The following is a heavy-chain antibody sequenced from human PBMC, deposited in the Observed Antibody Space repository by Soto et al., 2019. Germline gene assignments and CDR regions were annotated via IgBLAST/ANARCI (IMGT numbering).Heavy chain of an antibody. V-gene: IGHV1-69*06. CDR2: IIPISETT. CDR3: ARALLSHSYDSGGYDSYFHAMDV. Sequence: ASVKVSCKASGGTFSSYAISWVRQAPGQGVEWMGGIIPISETTNYAQIFQGRVSIVADISTSTAYMELSRLRSEDTAVYYCARALLSHSYDSGGYDSYFHAMDVWGQGTPVTVSS. CDR1: GGTFSSYA. D-gene: IGHD3-22*01. J-gene: IGHJ6*02.